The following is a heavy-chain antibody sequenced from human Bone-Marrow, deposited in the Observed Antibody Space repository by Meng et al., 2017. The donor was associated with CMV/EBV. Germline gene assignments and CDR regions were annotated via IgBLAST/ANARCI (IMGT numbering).Heavy chain of an antibody. V-gene: IGHV4-31*02. D-gene: IGHD2-21*01. J-gene: IGHJ3*02. CDR3: RGAAYCGGDCYYDAFDI. CDR2: IYYSGST. CDR1: ISMGGYY. Sequence: ISMGGYYWSWIRQHPGKGLEWIGYIYYSGSTYYNPSLKSRVTISVDTSKNQFSLKLSSVTAADTAVYYCRGAAYCGGDCYYDAFDIWGQGTMVTVSS.